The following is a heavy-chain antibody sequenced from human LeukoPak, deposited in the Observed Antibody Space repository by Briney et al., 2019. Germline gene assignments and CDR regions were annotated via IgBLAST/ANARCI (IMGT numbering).Heavy chain of an antibody. V-gene: IGHV4-30-4*01. CDR3: ARDRGDEGWFDP. Sequence: SETLSLTCTVSGGSISSGDYYWSWIHQPPGKGLEWIGYIYYSGSTYYNPSLKSRVTISVDTSKNQFSLKLSSVTAADTAVYYCARDRGDEGWFDPWGQGTLVTVSS. J-gene: IGHJ5*02. CDR2: IYYSGST. CDR1: GGSISSGDYY.